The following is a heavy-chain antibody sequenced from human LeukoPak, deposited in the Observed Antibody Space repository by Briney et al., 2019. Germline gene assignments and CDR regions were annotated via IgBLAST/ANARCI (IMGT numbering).Heavy chain of an antibody. CDR3: AREPKLYCSSTSCYPWVFDY. CDR2: IYYSGST. D-gene: IGHD2-2*01. J-gene: IGHJ4*02. CDR1: GGSISSGDYY. Sequence: SQTLSLTCTVSGGSISSGDYYWSWIRQPPGKGLEWIGYIYYSGSTYYNPSLKSRVTISVDTSKNQFSLKLSSVTAADTAVYYCAREPKLYCSSTSCYPWVFDYWGQGTLVTVSS. V-gene: IGHV4-30-4*08.